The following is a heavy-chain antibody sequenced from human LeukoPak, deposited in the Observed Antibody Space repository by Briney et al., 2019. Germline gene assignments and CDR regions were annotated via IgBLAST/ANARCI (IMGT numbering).Heavy chain of an antibody. D-gene: IGHD3-10*01. CDR2: INDSGRI. Sequence: PSETLSLTCAVYGGSFSGYYWSWIRQPPGKVLEWIGEINDSGRINYNPSLKSRVTISLDTSKNQFSLKLRSVTAADTAVYYCARGLREFGYYYYHMDVWDIGTTVTVSS. V-gene: IGHV4-34*01. CDR1: GGSFSGYY. CDR3: ARGLREFGYYYYHMDV. J-gene: IGHJ6*03.